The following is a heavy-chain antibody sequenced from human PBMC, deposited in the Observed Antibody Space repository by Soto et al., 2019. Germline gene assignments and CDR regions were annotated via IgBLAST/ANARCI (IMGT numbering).Heavy chain of an antibody. CDR3: ASANWRYGFLAD. CDR2: IIPIFGTA. CDR1: GGTFSSYA. J-gene: IGHJ4*02. Sequence: YAVQVSCKASGGTFSSYAISWVRQAPGQGLEWMGGIIPIFGTANYAQKFQGRVTITADKSTSTAYMELSSLRSEDTAVYYCASANWRYGFLADWGQGTLVTVS. V-gene: IGHV1-69*06. D-gene: IGHD7-27*01.